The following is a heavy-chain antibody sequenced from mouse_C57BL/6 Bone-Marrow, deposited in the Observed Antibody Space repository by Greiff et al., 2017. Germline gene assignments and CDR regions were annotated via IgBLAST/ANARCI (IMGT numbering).Heavy chain of an antibody. D-gene: IGHD1-1*01. CDR2: IYPGSGST. CDR1: GYTFTSYW. Sequence: QVQLQQPGAELVKPGASVKMSCKASGYTFTSYWITWVKQRPGQGLAWIGDIYPGSGSTNYNEKFKSKATLTVDTSSSTAYMQLSSLTSEDSAVYYCARVGYYGIYAMDYWGQGTSGTVSS. V-gene: IGHV1-55*01. CDR3: ARVGYYGIYAMDY. J-gene: IGHJ4*01.